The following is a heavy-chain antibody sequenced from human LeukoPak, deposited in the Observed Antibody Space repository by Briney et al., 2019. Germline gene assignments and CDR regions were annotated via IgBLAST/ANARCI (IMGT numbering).Heavy chain of an antibody. J-gene: IGHJ5*02. CDR2: ISSSSSYI. Sequence: PGGSLRLSCAASGFTFSSYSMNWGRQAPGKGLEWVSSISSSSSYIYYADSVKGRFTISRDNAKNSLYLQMNSLRAEDTAVYYCAGDDSSSWYEGNWFDPWGQGTLVTVSS. CDR3: AGDDSSSWYEGNWFDP. D-gene: IGHD6-13*01. V-gene: IGHV3-21*01. CDR1: GFTFSSYS.